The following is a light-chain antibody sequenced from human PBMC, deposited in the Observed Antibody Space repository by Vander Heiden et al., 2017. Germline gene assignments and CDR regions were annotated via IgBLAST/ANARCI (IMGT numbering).Light chain of an antibody. V-gene: IGKV1-39*01. J-gene: IGKJ2*01. Sequence: DIQMTQSPSSLSASVGDRVTITCRASQSISSYLNWYQQKPGKAPKLLIYAASSLQSGVPISSLQPEDFATYYCQQSYNTPHTFGQGTKLEIK. CDR1: QSISSY. CDR2: AAS. CDR3: QQSYNTPHT.